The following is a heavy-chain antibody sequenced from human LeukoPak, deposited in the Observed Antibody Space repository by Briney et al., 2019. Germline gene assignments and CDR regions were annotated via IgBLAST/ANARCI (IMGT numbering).Heavy chain of an antibody. Sequence: GASVKVSCKASGGTFSSYAISWVRQAPGQGLEWIGGIIPIFGTANYAQKFQGRVTITTDESTSTAYMELSSLRSEDTAVYYCARPDKSGYSYGPFDYWGQGTLVTVSS. J-gene: IGHJ4*02. D-gene: IGHD5-18*01. CDR2: IIPIFGTA. CDR1: GGTFSSYA. CDR3: ARPDKSGYSYGPFDY. V-gene: IGHV1-69*05.